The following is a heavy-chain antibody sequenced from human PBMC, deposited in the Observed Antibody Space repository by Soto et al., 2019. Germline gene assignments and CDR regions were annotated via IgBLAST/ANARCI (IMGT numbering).Heavy chain of an antibody. CDR1: GCSISSGDYY. Sequence: TLSLTCTVSGCSISSGDYYWSWIRQPPGKGLEWIGYIYYSGSTYYNPSLKSRVTISVDTSKNQFSLKLSSVTAADTAVYYCARDDYGDYPSSFQHWGQGTLVTVS. CDR2: IYYSGST. CDR3: ARDDYGDYPSSFQH. J-gene: IGHJ1*01. D-gene: IGHD4-17*01. V-gene: IGHV4-30-4*01.